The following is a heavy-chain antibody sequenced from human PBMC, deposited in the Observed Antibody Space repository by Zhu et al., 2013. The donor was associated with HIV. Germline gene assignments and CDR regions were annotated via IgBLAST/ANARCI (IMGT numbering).Heavy chain of an antibody. Sequence: QVQLVQSGAEVKKPGASVKVSCKASGYTFTGYYMHWVRQAPGQGLEWMGWINPNSGGTNYAQKFQGRVTMTRDTSISTAYMELSRLRSDDTAVYYCKLGIYYDSSGYPNDAFDIWAKGQWSPSLQ. J-gene: IGHJ3*02. CDR1: GYTFTGYY. V-gene: IGHV1-2*02. CDR2: INPNSGGT. D-gene: IGHD3-22*01. CDR3: KLGIYYDSSGYPNDAFDI.